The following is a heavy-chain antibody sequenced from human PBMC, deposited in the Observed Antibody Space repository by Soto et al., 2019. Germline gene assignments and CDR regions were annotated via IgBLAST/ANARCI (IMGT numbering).Heavy chain of an antibody. Sequence: SETLSLTCTVSGGSISSGGYYWSWIRQHPGKGLEWIGYIYYSGSTYYNPSLKSRVTISVDTSKNQFSLKLSSVTAADTAVYYCARSAPSGGSLPGWFDPWGQGTLVTVSS. CDR3: ARSAPSGGSLPGWFDP. CDR1: GGSISSGGYY. D-gene: IGHD2-15*01. J-gene: IGHJ5*02. V-gene: IGHV4-31*03. CDR2: IYYSGST.